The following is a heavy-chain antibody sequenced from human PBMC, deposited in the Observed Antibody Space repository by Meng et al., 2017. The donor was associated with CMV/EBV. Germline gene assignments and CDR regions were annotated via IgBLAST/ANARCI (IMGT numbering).Heavy chain of an antibody. CDR3: ARGGRFLEWSPAGY. J-gene: IGHJ4*02. V-gene: IGHV3-30-3*01. D-gene: IGHD3-3*01. CDR1: GFTFSSYA. Sequence: GESLKISCAASGFTFSSYAMHWVRQAPGKGLEWVAVISYDGSNKYYADSVKGRFTISRDNSKNTLYLQMNSLRAEDTAVYYCARGGRFLEWSPAGYWGQGTLVTV. CDR2: ISYDGSNK.